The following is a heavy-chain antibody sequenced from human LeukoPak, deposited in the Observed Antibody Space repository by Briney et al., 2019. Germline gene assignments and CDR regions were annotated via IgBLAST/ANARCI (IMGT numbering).Heavy chain of an antibody. CDR2: IHYSGTT. V-gene: IGHV4-39*01. D-gene: IGHD6-19*01. Sequence: SETLSLTCIVSGGSLSGSGYYWGWIRQPPGKGLEWIGSIHYSGTTYYNPSLKSRVTISVDTSKNQFSLKLSSVTAADTAVFYVAGLRMGRGWPIDYGGQETL. CDR1: GGSLSGSGYY. J-gene: IGHJ4*02. CDR3: AGLRMGRGWPIDY.